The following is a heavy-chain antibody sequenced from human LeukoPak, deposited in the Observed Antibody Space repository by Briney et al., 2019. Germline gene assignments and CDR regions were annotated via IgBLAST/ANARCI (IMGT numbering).Heavy chain of an antibody. CDR3: ARELIFGVVDY. D-gene: IGHD3-3*01. CDR2: IYYSGST. V-gene: IGHV4-59*12. Sequence: SETLSLTCTVSGDSISSDYWSWIRQPPGKGLEWIGYIYYSGSTNYNPSLKSRVTISIDTSKNQFSLKLSSVTAADTAVYYCARELIFGVVDYWGQGTLVTVSS. J-gene: IGHJ4*02. CDR1: GDSISSDY.